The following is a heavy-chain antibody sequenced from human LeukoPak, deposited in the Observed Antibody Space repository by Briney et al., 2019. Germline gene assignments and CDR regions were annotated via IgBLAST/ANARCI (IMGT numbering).Heavy chain of an antibody. D-gene: IGHD6-13*01. J-gene: IGHJ5*02. CDR1: GYSFTNYW. V-gene: IGHV5-51*01. CDR2: IYPGDSDT. Sequence: GESLKISXKGSGYSFTNYWIAWVRQVPGKGLEWMGIIYPGDSDTIYSPSFQGQVTISADKSINTAYVQWSSLKASDTAMYYCARHREGYSSNWSWFDPWGQRTLVTVSS. CDR3: ARHREGYSSNWSWFDP.